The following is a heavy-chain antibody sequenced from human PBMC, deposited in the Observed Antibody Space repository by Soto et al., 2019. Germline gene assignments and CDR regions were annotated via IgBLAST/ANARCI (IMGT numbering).Heavy chain of an antibody. V-gene: IGHV3-33*01. D-gene: IGHD4-17*01. CDR2: IWYDGSNK. J-gene: IGHJ4*02. CDR1: GFTFSSYG. CDR3: ARGDSGDYLFDY. Sequence: QVQLVESGGGVVQPGRSLRLSCAASGFTFSSYGMHWVRQAPGKGLEWVAVIWYDGSNKYYADSVKGRFTISRDNSPNTLYLHMDSLRAEDTAVYYCARGDSGDYLFDYWGQGTLVTVSS.